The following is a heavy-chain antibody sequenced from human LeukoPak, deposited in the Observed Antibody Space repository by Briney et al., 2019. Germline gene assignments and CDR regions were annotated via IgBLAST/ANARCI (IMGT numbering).Heavy chain of an antibody. CDR3: ARDHHPLQLERRHGDAFDI. D-gene: IGHD1-1*01. CDR1: GFTFSSYW. V-gene: IGHV3-7*01. Sequence: GGSLRLSCAASGFTFSSYWMSWVRQAPGEGLEWVANIKQDGSEKYYVDSVKGRFTISRDNAKNSLYLQMNSLRAEDTAVYYCARDHHPLQLERRHGDAFDIWGQGTMVTVSS. CDR2: IKQDGSEK. J-gene: IGHJ3*02.